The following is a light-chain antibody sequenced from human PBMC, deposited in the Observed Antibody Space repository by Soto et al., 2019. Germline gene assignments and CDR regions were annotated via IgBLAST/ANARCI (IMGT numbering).Light chain of an antibody. V-gene: IGKV3-11*01. CDR3: QQRSNWPSIFT. CDR2: DAS. Sequence: EIVLTQSPATLSLSPGERATLSCRASQSVSSYLAWYQQKPGQAPRLLIYDASNRATGIPARFSGSGSETDFTLTISSLEPEDFAVYYCQQRSNWPSIFTFGPGTKVDIK. J-gene: IGKJ3*01. CDR1: QSVSSY.